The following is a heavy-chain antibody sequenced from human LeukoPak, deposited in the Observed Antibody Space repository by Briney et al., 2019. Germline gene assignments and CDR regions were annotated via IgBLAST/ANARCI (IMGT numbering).Heavy chain of an antibody. CDR3: ARDQGTQVVPASNLPRYGMDV. J-gene: IGHJ6*02. V-gene: IGHV1-69*13. CDR1: GGTFSSYA. Sequence: GASVKVSCKASGGTFSSYAISWVRQALGQGLEWMGGIIPIFGTANYAQKFQGRVTITADGSTSTAYMELSSLRSEDTAVYYCARDQGTQVVPASNLPRYGMDVWGQGTTVTVSS. D-gene: IGHD2-2*01. CDR2: IIPIFGTA.